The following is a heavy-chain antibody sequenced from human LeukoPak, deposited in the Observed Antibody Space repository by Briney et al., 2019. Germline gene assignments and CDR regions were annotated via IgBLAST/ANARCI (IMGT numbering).Heavy chain of an antibody. CDR2: INHSGST. CDR3: AREAPAGFDY. CDR1: GGSFSGYY. V-gene: IGHV4-34*01. Sequence: KSSETLSLTCAVYGGSFSGYYWSWIRQPPGKGLEWIGEINHSGSTNYNPSLKSRVTISVDTSKNQFSLKVSSVTAADTAVYYCAREAPAGFDYWGQGTLVTVSS. J-gene: IGHJ4*02.